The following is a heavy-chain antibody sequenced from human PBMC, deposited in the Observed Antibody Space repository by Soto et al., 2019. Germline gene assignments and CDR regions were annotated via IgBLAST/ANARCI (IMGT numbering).Heavy chain of an antibody. V-gene: IGHV3-74*01. CDR3: VSLVERSDIAFDI. J-gene: IGHJ3*02. D-gene: IGHD6-6*01. CDR1: GFTFRRYW. Sequence: EVQLVESGGGLVQPGGSLRLSCAASGFTFRRYWMHWVRQASEKGLVWVSRINGDGSSTSYADSVKGRFTVSRDNAKNTLYLQMNSLRVEDTAVYYCVSLVERSDIAFDIWGQGTMVTVSS. CDR2: INGDGSST.